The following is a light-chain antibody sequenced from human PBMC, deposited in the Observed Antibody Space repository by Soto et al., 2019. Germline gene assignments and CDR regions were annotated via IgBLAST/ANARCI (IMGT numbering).Light chain of an antibody. Sequence: ELVMTQSPATLSVAPGERATLSCRASQSISTFLAWYQQKPGQAPRLLIYGASTRATGIPARFSGSGSGTEFTLTISSLKSEDFAVYYCQQYNNWPRTFGQGTKVDIK. CDR2: GAS. CDR3: QQYNNWPRT. J-gene: IGKJ1*01. V-gene: IGKV3-15*01. CDR1: QSISTF.